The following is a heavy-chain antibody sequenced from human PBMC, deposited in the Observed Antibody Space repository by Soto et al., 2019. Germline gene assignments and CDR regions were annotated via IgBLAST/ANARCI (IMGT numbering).Heavy chain of an antibody. CDR3: AKDFTPNTVTADYYYYYMDV. D-gene: IGHD4-17*01. CDR2: ISYDGSNK. V-gene: IGHV3-30*18. CDR1: GFTFSSYG. J-gene: IGHJ6*03. Sequence: GGSLRLSCAASGFTFSSYGMHWVRQAPGKGLEWVAVISYDGSNKYYADSVKGRFTISRDNSKNTLYLQMNSLRAEDTAVYYCAKDFTPNTVTADYYYYYMDVWGKGTTVTVSS.